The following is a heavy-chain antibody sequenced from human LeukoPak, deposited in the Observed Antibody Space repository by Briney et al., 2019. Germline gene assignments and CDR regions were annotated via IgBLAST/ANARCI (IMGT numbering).Heavy chain of an antibody. CDR1: GFTFSGSA. J-gene: IGHJ4*02. Sequence: GGSLRLSCAASGFTFSGSAMHWVRQASGKGLEWVGRIRSKANCYATAYAASVKGRFTISRDDSKNTAYLQMNSLKTADTAVYYCTRPSYRSEDYWGQGTLVTVSS. CDR2: IRSKANCYAT. D-gene: IGHD1-14*01. V-gene: IGHV3-73*01. CDR3: TRPSYRSEDY.